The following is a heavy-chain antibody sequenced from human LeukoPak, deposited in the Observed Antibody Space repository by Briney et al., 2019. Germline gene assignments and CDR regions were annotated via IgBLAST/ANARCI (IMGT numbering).Heavy chain of an antibody. CDR2: ISNNGGRT. CDR1: GFTFGDYA. CDR3: ARYCTGAACYSGVDY. V-gene: IGHV3-23*01. J-gene: IGHJ4*02. D-gene: IGHD2-8*02. Sequence: GRSLRLSCTASGFTFGDYAMSWVRQAPGRGLEWVSTISNNGGRTYYADSVKGRFTISRDNSKNTLYLQMSSLRAEDTAVYYCARYCTGAACYSGVDYWGQGTLVPVSS.